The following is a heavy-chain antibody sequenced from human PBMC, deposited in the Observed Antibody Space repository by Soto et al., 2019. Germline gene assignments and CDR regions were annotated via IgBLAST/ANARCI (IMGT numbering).Heavy chain of an antibody. CDR1: GYPFTGYY. Sequence: XSVKVSCNAFGYPFTGYYMHWVRQAPGQGLEWMGWINPNSGGTNYAQKFQGRVTMTRDTSISTAYMELSRLRSDDTAVYYCARAEGRGYSGSWGQGTLVTVSS. V-gene: IGHV1-2*02. CDR3: ARAEGRGYSGS. D-gene: IGHD5-12*01. J-gene: IGHJ4*02. CDR2: INPNSGGT.